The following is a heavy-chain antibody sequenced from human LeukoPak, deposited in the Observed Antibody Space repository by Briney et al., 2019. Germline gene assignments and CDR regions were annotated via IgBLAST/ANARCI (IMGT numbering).Heavy chain of an antibody. CDR3: ARKIGYCSSTSCSGSYYYYYMDV. Sequence: ASVKVSCKASGGTFSSYAISWVRQAPGQGLEWMGGIIPIFGTANYAQKFQGRVTITADESTITAYMELSSLRSEDTAVYYCARKIGYCSSTSCSGSYYYYYMDVWGKGTTVTVSS. CDR2: IIPIFGTA. CDR1: GGTFSSYA. V-gene: IGHV1-69*13. J-gene: IGHJ6*03. D-gene: IGHD2-2*03.